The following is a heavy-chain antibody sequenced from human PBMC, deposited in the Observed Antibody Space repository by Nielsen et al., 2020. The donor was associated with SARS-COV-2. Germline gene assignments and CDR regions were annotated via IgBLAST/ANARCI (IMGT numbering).Heavy chain of an antibody. CDR1: GGSISSGDYY. J-gene: IGHJ5*02. D-gene: IGHD3-16*01. CDR3: ARESPGDGWFDP. CDR2: IYYSGST. Sequence: SETLSLTCTVSGGSISSGDYYWSWIRQPPGKGLEWIGYIYYSGSTYYNPSLKSRVTISVDTSKNQFSLKLSSVTAADTAVYYCARESPGDGWFDPWGQGTLVTVSS. V-gene: IGHV4-30-4*01.